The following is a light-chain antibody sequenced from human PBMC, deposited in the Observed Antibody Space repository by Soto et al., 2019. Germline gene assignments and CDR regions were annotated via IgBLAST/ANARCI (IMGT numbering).Light chain of an antibody. CDR2: DVS. Sequence: QSVLTQPASVSGSPGQSITISCTGTSSDISAYNYVSWYQHHPGQAPQLVIYDVSSRPSGISDRFSGSKSGNTASLTISGLQAEDTAHYYCCSYTRSGTLSFGRGTKLTGL. CDR3: CSYTRSGTLS. CDR1: SSDISAYNY. V-gene: IGLV2-14*01. J-gene: IGLJ2*01.